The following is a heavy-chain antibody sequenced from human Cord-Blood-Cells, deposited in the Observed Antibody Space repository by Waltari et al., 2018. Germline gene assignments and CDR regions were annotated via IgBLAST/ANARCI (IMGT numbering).Heavy chain of an antibody. J-gene: IGHJ4*02. CDR1: GGAISSYY. CDR2: IYYSGST. CDR3: ARSSRYYYGSGSPYFDY. V-gene: IGHV4-59*01. Sequence: QVQLQESGPGLVKPSETLSLTCTVSGGAISSYYWSCIRQPPGKGLEWIGYIYYSGSTNYNPSLKSRVTISVDTSKNQFSLKLSSVTAADTAVYYCARSSRYYYGSGSPYFDYWGQGTLVTVSS. D-gene: IGHD3-10*01.